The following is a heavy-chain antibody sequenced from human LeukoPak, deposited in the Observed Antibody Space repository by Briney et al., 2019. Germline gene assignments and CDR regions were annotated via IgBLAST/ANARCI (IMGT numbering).Heavy chain of an antibody. J-gene: IGHJ3*02. V-gene: IGHV4-59*01. CDR3: ARGLGGSSGWYGWPYAFDI. Sequence: SETLSLTCTVSGGSISSYYWSWIRQPPGKGLEWIGYIYYSGSTNYNPSLKSRVTISVDTSKNQFSLKLSSVTAADTAVYYCARGLGGSSGWYGWPYAFDIWGQGTMVTVSS. CDR2: IYYSGST. D-gene: IGHD6-19*01. CDR1: GGSISSYY.